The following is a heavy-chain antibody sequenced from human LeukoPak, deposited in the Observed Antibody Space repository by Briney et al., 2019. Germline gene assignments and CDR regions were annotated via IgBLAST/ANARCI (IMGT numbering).Heavy chain of an antibody. CDR2: IYSGGST. CDR1: GFTVSSNY. D-gene: IGHD6-13*01. CDR3: ARTQYSSSWYEGGYFDY. J-gene: IGHJ4*02. Sequence: HPGGSLRLSCAASGFTVSSNYMSWVRQAPGKGLEWVSVIYSGGSTYYADPVKGRFTISRDNSKNTLYLQMNSLRAEDTAVYYCARTQYSSSWYEGGYFDYWGQGTLVTVSS. V-gene: IGHV3-66*01.